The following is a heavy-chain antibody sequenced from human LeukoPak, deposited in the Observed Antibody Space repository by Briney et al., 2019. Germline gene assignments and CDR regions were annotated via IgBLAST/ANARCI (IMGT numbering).Heavy chain of an antibody. CDR2: IIPIFGTA. CDR1: GGTFSSYA. D-gene: IGHD2-2*01. J-gene: IGHJ6*02. Sequence: SVKVSCTASGGTFSSYAISWVRQAPGQGLEWMGGIIPIFGTANYAQKFQGRVTITADESTSTAYMELSSLRSEDTAVYYYARDRSSTTRQYYYYGMDVWGQGTTVTVSS. V-gene: IGHV1-69*13. CDR3: ARDRSSTTRQYYYYGMDV.